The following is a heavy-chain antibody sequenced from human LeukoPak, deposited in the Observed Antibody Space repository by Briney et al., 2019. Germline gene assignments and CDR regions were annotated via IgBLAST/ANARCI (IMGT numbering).Heavy chain of an antibody. CDR1: GYTFTSYG. Sequence: ASVKVSCKASGYTFTSYGISWVRQAPRQGLEWMGWISAYNGNTNYAQRLQGRVTMTTDTSTSTAYMELRSLRSDDTAVYYCARDPQITMIVVVTGGGAFDIWGQGTMVTVSS. V-gene: IGHV1-18*01. CDR2: ISAYNGNT. D-gene: IGHD3-22*01. J-gene: IGHJ3*02. CDR3: ARDPQITMIVVVTGGGAFDI.